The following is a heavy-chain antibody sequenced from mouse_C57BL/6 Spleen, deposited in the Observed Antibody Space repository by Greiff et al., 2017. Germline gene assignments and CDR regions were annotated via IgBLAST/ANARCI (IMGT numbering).Heavy chain of an antibody. D-gene: IGHD1-1*01. CDR3: ARRDYGRSLAMDY. CDR2: IYPGDGDT. CDR1: GYAFSSYW. V-gene: IGHV1-80*01. J-gene: IGHJ4*01. Sequence: QVQLQQSGAELVKPGASVKISCKASGYAFSSYWRNWVKQRPGKGLEWIGQIYPGDGDTNYNGKFKGKATLTADKSSSTAYMQLSSLTSEDSAVYFCARRDYGRSLAMDYWGQGTSVTVSS.